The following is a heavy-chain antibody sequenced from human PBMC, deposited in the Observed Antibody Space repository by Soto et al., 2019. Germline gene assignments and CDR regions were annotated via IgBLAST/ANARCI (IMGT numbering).Heavy chain of an antibody. CDR2: IIPILGIA. V-gene: IGHV1-69*08. Sequence: QVQLVQSGAEVKKPGSSVKVSCKASGGTFSSYTISWVRQAPGQGLEWMGRIIPILGIANYAQKFQGRVTINADKSTSTAYMELSSLRSEDTAVYYCAREHPAKAIDYWGQGTLVTVSS. CDR1: GGTFSSYT. CDR3: AREHPAKAIDY. J-gene: IGHJ4*02.